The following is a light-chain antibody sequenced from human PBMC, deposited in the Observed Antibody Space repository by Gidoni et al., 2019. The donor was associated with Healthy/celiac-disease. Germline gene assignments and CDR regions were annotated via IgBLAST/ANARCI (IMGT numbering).Light chain of an antibody. CDR1: QSVSSSY. CDR3: QQYGSSPALT. CDR2: GAS. Sequence: EMVLTQSPGTLSLSPGERATLSCRASQSVSSSYVAWYQQKPGQAPRLLIYGASSRATGIPDRFSGSGSGTDFTLTISRLEPEDFAVYYCQQYGSSPALTFGGGTKVEIK. J-gene: IGKJ4*01. V-gene: IGKV3-20*01.